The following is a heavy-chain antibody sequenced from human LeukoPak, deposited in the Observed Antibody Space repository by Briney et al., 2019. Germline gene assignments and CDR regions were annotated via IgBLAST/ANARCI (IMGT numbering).Heavy chain of an antibody. J-gene: IGHJ4*02. CDR1: GFTFSSYS. Sequence: GGSLRLSCAASGFTFSSYSMNWVRQAPGKGLEWVSYISSSSSTIYYADSVKGRFTISRDNAKNSLYLQMNSLRAEDTAVYYCARGGSNYPFDYWGQGTLVTVSS. CDR2: ISSSSSTI. CDR3: ARGGSNYPFDY. V-gene: IGHV3-48*04. D-gene: IGHD4-11*01.